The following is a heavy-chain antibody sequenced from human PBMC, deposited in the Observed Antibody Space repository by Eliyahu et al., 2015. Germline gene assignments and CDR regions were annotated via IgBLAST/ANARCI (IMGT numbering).Heavy chain of an antibody. CDR1: GGSISSGSYY. V-gene: IGHV4-61*02. CDR3: AMGGTYDSSGYYTGDFDY. D-gene: IGHD3-22*01. CDR2: IYTSGST. J-gene: IGHJ4*02. Sequence: QVQLQESGPGLVKPSQTLSLTCTVSGGSISSGSYYWXWIRQPAGKGLEWIGRIYTSGSTNYNPSLKSRVTISVDTSKNQFSLKLSSVTAADTAVYYCAMGGTYDSSGYYTGDFDYWGQGTLVTVSS.